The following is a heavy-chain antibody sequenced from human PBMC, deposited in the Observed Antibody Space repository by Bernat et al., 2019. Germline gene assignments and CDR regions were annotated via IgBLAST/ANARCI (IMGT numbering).Heavy chain of an antibody. CDR3: ARPLKRWDSYYFDY. V-gene: IGHV1-69*01. D-gene: IGHD1-26*01. CDR1: GGTFSSYA. J-gene: IGHJ4*02. CDR2: IIPIFGTA. Sequence: QVQLVQSGAEVKKPGSSVKVSCKASGGTFSSYAISWVRQAPGQGLEWMGGIIPIFGTANYAQKFQGRVTITADESTSTAYMELSSLRSEDTAVYYCARPLKRWDSYYFDYWGQGTLVTVSS.